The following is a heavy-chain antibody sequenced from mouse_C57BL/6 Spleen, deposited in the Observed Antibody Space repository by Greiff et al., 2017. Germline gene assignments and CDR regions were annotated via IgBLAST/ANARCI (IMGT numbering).Heavy chain of an antibody. CDR1: GYTFTSYW. V-gene: IGHV1-69*01. J-gene: IGHJ1*03. CDR3: ARSYSSSPLWYFDV. CDR2: IDPSDSYT. Sequence: VQLQQPGAELVMPGASVKLSCKASGYTFTSYWMHWVKQRPGQGLEWIGEIDPSDSYTNYNQKFKGKSTLTVDKSSSTAYMQLSSLTSEDSAVYYCARSYSSSPLWYFDVWGTGTTVTVSS. D-gene: IGHD1-1*01.